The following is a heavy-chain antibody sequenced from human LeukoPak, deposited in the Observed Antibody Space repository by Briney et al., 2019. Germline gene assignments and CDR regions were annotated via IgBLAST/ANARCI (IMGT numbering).Heavy chain of an antibody. CDR1: GFTFSSYA. CDR3: AKDPRYSSSSNWFDP. Sequence: GGSLRLSCAASGFTFSSYAMSWVRQAPGKGLEWVSAISGSGGSTYYADSVKGRFTISRDNSKNTLYLQMNSLRAEDTAVYYCAKDPRYSSSSNWFDPWDRGTLVTVSS. V-gene: IGHV3-23*01. J-gene: IGHJ5*02. CDR2: ISGSGGST. D-gene: IGHD6-6*01.